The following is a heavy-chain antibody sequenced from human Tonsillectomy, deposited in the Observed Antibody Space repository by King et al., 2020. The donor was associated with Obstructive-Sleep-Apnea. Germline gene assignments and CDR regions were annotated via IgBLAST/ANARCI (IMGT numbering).Heavy chain of an antibody. D-gene: IGHD3-9*01. V-gene: IGHV4-59*01. CDR3: ARRYDILTGYLEGWFDP. CDR1: GDSISNYY. CDR2: IYYSGST. Sequence: QLQESGPGLVKPSETLSLTCTVSGDSISNYYWSWIRQPPGKGLEWIGYIYYSGSTNYNPSLKSRVPISVDTSKNQFSLKVRLVTAADTAVYYCARRYDILTGYLEGWFDPWGQGTLVTVSS. J-gene: IGHJ5*02.